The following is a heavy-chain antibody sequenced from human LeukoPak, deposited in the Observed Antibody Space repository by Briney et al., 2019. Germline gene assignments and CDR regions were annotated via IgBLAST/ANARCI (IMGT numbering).Heavy chain of an antibody. D-gene: IGHD2-2*01. Sequence: GGSLRLSCAASGFTFSSYEMNWVRQAPGKGLEWVSYISSSGSTIYYADSVKGRFTISRDNAKNSLYLQMNSLRAEDTAVYYCAREMICSSTSCTNWFDPWGQGTLVTVSS. CDR3: AREMICSSTSCTNWFDP. CDR2: ISSSGSTI. J-gene: IGHJ5*02. CDR1: GFTFSSYE. V-gene: IGHV3-48*03.